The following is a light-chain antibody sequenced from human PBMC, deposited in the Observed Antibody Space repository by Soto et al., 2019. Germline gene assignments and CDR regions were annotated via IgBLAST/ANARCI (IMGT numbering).Light chain of an antibody. V-gene: IGKV1-39*01. CDR3: QQSYSTLIS. CDR2: AAS. CDR1: QSISSY. Sequence: VQMTQTPSSLSASVGDRVTITCRASQSISSYLNWYQQKPGKAPKLLIYAASSLQSGVPSRFSGSGSGTDFTLTISSLQPEDFATYYCQQSYSTLISFGQGTRLEL. J-gene: IGKJ5*01.